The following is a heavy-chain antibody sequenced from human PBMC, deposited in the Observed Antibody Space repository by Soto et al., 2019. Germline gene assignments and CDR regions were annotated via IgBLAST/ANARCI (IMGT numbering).Heavy chain of an antibody. CDR2: IIPIFGTA. CDR3: ARARVGTSSDYYYGMDV. J-gene: IGHJ6*02. D-gene: IGHD2-2*01. V-gene: IGHV1-69*13. Sequence: ASVKVSCKASGGTFSSYAISWVRQAPGQGLEWMGGIIPIFGTANYAQKFQGRVTITADESTSTAYMELSSLRSEDTAVYYCARARVGTSSDYYYGMDVWGQGTTVTVSS. CDR1: GGTFSSYA.